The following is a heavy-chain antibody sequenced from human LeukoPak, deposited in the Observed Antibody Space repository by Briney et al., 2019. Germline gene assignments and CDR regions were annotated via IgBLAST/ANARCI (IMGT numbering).Heavy chain of an antibody. D-gene: IGHD1-14*01. CDR3: ARGVEPLAANTLAY. Sequence: GGSLRLSCAASGFTFSRNSMHWVRQAPGKGLVWVSRINSDGSGTSYADSVKGRFTISRDNSKNTLYLEMNSLSPDDTAVYYCARGVEPLAANTLAYWGQGTLVTVSS. V-gene: IGHV3-74*01. CDR2: INSDGSGT. CDR1: GFTFSRNS. J-gene: IGHJ4*02.